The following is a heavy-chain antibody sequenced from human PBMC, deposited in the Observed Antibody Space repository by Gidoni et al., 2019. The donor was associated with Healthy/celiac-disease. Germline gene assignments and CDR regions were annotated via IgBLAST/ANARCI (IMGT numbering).Heavy chain of an antibody. CDR2: ISGSGGST. D-gene: IGHD3-3*01. CDR1: GFTFRSYA. CDR3: ANSRFLEWLINPMRAFDI. V-gene: IGHV3-23*01. Sequence: EVQLLESGGGLVQPGGSLRLSCAASGFTFRSYARSWVRQAPGKGLEWVSAISGSGGSTYYADSVKGRFTISRDNSKNTLYLQMNSLRAEDTAVYYCANSRFLEWLINPMRAFDIWGQGTMVTVSS. J-gene: IGHJ3*02.